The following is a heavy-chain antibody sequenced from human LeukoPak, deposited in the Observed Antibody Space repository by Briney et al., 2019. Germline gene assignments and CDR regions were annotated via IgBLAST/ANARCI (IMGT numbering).Heavy chain of an antibody. Sequence: ASVKVSCKASGYTFTSYGISWVRQAPGQGLEWMGWNSAYNGNTNYAQKVQGRVTMTTDTSTSTAYMELRSLRSDDTAVYYCARDPRSRQPSYDAFDIWGQGTMVTVSS. V-gene: IGHV1-18*01. CDR3: ARDPRSRQPSYDAFDI. CDR1: GYTFTSYG. J-gene: IGHJ3*02. CDR2: NSAYNGNT. D-gene: IGHD1-1*01.